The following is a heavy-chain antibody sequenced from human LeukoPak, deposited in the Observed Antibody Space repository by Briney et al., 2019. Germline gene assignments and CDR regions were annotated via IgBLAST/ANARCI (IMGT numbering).Heavy chain of an antibody. D-gene: IGHD1-14*01. J-gene: IGHJ1*01. CDR3: VKDFSSPYPPVDFQH. CDR1: GFTFSSYS. V-gene: IGHV3-23*01. CDR2: ISGSGGST. Sequence: GGSLRLSCAASGFTFSSYSMNWVRQAPGKGLEWVSAISGSGGSTYYADSVKGRFTISRDNSKNTVDLQMNSLRVEDMARYYCVKDFSSPYPPVDFQHWGRGTLVTVSS.